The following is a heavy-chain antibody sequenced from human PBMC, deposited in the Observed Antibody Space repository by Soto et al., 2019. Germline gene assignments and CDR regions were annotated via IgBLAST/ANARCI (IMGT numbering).Heavy chain of an antibody. CDR2: VSAHSGVT. V-gene: IGHV1-18*01. CDR1: GYTFTSYG. CDR3: ARGPARSYNYFDP. J-gene: IGHJ5*02. D-gene: IGHD2-2*01. Sequence: QAQLVQSGAEVKKPGASVKVSCKASGYTFTSYGISWVRQAPGQGLEWMGWVSAHSGVTYYAETLPGRVTMPTDTSTSTAYMELRSLKSDHTSVYYCARGPARSYNYFDPWGQGTLVTVSS.